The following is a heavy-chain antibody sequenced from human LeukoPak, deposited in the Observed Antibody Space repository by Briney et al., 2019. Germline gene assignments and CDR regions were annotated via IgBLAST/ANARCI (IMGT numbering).Heavy chain of an antibody. Sequence: ASVTVSCKASGYSFTTFHINWVRQATGQGLEWMGWMSPTSGNTGYAEKLQGRVSMTRNTSVDTAYMELSSLKSEDTAVYYSARSLAGRTYYYYMDAWGSGTTVTVSS. D-gene: IGHD6-6*01. V-gene: IGHV1-8*01. J-gene: IGHJ6*03. CDR3: ARSLAGRTYYYYMDA. CDR1: GYSFTTFH. CDR2: MSPTSGNT.